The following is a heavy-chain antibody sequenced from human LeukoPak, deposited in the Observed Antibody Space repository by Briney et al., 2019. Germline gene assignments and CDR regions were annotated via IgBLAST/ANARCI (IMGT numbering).Heavy chain of an antibody. CDR3: ATESSGALDY. CDR1: GFSFSNYA. D-gene: IGHD1-26*01. CDR2: ISGSGGST. J-gene: IGHJ4*02. Sequence: PGGSLRLSCAASGFSFSNYAMSWVRQAPGKGLEWVSDISGSGGSTYYADSVKGRFTISRDNAKNSLYLQMNSLRAEDTSVYYCATESSGALDYWGQGTLVTVSS. V-gene: IGHV3-23*01.